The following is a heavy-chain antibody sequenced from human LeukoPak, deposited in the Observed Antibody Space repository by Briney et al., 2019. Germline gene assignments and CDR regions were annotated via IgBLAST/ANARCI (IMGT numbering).Heavy chain of an antibody. V-gene: IGHV3-30*18. CDR2: ISYDGSDR. D-gene: IGHD1-1*01. Sequence: GGSLRLSCAASGFTFSSYGMHWVRQAPGKGPEWVAVISYDGSDRYYANFVKGRFTSSRDNSKNTLFLQTNSMRPEDTAVYYCAKGVSRGVDPTGLEYWGQGTLVTVSS. CDR1: GFTFSSYG. CDR3: AKGVSRGVDPTGLEY. J-gene: IGHJ4*02.